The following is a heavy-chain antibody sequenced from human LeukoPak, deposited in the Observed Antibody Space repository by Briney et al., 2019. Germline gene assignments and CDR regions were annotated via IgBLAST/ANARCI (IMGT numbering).Heavy chain of an antibody. CDR3: ARVPGTHCSSTSCYYHYYYGMDV. CDR1: GFTLSSYW. CDR2: IKQDGSEK. Sequence: GGSLRLSCAASGFTLSSYWMSWVRQAPGKGLEWVANIKQDGSEKYYVDSVKGRFTISRDNAKNSLYLQMNSLRAEDTAVYYCARVPGTHCSSTSCYYHYYYGMDVWGKGTTVTVSS. J-gene: IGHJ6*04. V-gene: IGHV3-7*03. D-gene: IGHD2-2*01.